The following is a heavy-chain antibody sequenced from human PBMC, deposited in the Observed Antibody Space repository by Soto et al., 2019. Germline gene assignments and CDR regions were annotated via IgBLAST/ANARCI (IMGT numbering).Heavy chain of an antibody. CDR2: IIPIFGTA. CDR1: GGTFSSYA. CDR3: ATPNGKRNWFDP. V-gene: IGHV1-69*01. D-gene: IGHD2-8*01. J-gene: IGHJ5*02. Sequence: QVQLVQSGAEVKKPGSSVKVSCKASGGTFSSYAISWVRQAPGQGLEWMGGIIPIFGTANYAQKFQGRVTINADESKSTAYMELRSLRSEDTAVYYCATPNGKRNWFDPWGQGTLVTVSS.